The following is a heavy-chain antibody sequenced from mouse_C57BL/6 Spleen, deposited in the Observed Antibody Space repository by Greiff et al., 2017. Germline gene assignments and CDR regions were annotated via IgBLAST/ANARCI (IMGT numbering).Heavy chain of an antibody. CDR2: LNPNYGTT. Sequence: VQLQQSGPELVKPGASVKISCKASGYSFTDYNMNWVKQSNGKSLEWIGVLNPNYGTTSYNQKFKGKATLTVAQSSSTAYMQRNSLTSEDSAVYYCARGGITTVVAPYCDYWGQGTTLTVSS. V-gene: IGHV1-39*01. CDR3: ARGGITTVVAPYCDY. CDR1: GYSFTDYN. J-gene: IGHJ2*01. D-gene: IGHD1-1*01.